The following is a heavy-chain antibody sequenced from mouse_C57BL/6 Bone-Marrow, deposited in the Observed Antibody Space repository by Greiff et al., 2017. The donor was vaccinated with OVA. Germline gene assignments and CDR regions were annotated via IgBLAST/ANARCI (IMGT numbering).Heavy chain of an antibody. Sequence: EVKVVESGGGLVQPKGSLKLSCAASGFSFNTYAMNWVRQAPGKGLEWVARIRSKSNNYATYYADSVKDRFTISRDDSESMLYLQMNNLKTEDTAMYYCVRSYYYGSSYGYFDVWGTGTTVTVSS. CDR3: VRSYYYGSSYGYFDV. CDR2: IRSKSNNYAT. V-gene: IGHV10-1*01. J-gene: IGHJ1*03. D-gene: IGHD1-1*01. CDR1: GFSFNTYA.